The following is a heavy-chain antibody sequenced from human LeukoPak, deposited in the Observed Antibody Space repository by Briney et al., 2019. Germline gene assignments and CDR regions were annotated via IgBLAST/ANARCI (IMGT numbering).Heavy chain of an antibody. V-gene: IGHV3-66*01. J-gene: IGHJ4*02. Sequence: GGSLRLSCAASGFTVSSNYMSWIRQAPGRGLEWVSVIYSGGSTYYADSVKGRSTISRDNSKNTLFLQMNSLRAGDTAVYYCARGTVTMVDYWGQGTLVTVSS. D-gene: IGHD3-10*01. CDR3: ARGTVTMVDY. CDR1: GFTVSSNY. CDR2: IYSGGST.